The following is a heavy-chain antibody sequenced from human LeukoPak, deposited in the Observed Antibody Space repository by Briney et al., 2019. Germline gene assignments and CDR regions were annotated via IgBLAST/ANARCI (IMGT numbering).Heavy chain of an antibody. V-gene: IGHV3-48*03. CDR2: ISTSGSPI. CDR1: GFTFSSYE. D-gene: IGHD2-2*01. Sequence: GGSLRLSCAASGFTFSSYEMNWVRQAPGKGLEWVSYISTSGSPIYYADSVKGRFTISRDNAKNSLYLQVNSLRAEDTAVYYCARKYCSSTSCLFDYWGQGTLVTVSS. J-gene: IGHJ4*02. CDR3: ARKYCSSTSCLFDY.